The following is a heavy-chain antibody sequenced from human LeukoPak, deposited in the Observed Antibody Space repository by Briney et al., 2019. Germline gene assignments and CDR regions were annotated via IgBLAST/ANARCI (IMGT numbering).Heavy chain of an antibody. CDR1: GYTFTGYY. CDR2: INPNSGGT. V-gene: IGHV1-2*02. Sequence: ASVKVSCKASGYTFTGYYMHWVRQAPGQGLEWMGWINPNSGGTNYAQKLQGRVTMTRDTSISTAYMELSRLRSDDTAVYYCATAAGAIPAAKYYYMDVWGKGTTVTVSS. D-gene: IGHD2-2*01. CDR3: ATAAGAIPAAKYYYMDV. J-gene: IGHJ6*03.